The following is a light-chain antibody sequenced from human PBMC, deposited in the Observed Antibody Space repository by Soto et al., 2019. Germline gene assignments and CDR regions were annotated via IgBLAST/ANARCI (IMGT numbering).Light chain of an antibody. CDR1: QSINNW. CDR3: QQYNSFPRT. J-gene: IGKJ1*01. Sequence: DIQMTQYPSTLSASVGDRVTITCRASQSINNWLAWYQQKPGEAPKLLIYHASSLHSGVPSRFSGSGSVTEFTLTISSLQPDDFATYYCQQYNSFPRTCGQGTKVEIK. CDR2: HAS. V-gene: IGKV1-5*01.